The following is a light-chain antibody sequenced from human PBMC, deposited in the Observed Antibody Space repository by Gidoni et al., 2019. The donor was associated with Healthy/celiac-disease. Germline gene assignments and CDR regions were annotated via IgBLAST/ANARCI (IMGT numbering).Light chain of an antibody. CDR2: DAS. CDR3: QQRSNWPPT. J-gene: IGKJ4*01. CDR1: QSVSSY. Sequence: EIVLTQSPATLSLSPGERATLSCRASQSVSSYLAWYQQKPGQAPRLLIYDASNRATGISARFSGSGSGTDFTLTISSLEPEDFAVYYCQQRSNWPPTFXGXTKVXIK. V-gene: IGKV3-11*01.